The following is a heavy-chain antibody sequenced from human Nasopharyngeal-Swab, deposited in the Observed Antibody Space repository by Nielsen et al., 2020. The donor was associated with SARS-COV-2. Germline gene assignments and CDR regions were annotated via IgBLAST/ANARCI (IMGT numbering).Heavy chain of an antibody. Sequence: RQAPGKGLESLAENNHRGSTNYNPSLKSRVTISVDTSKNQFSLKLGSVTAADTAVYYCARGLSGIVPSPILGLGPYYSYYYMDVWGKGTTVTVSS. J-gene: IGHJ6*03. CDR3: ARGLSGIVPSPILGLGPYYSYYYMDV. D-gene: IGHD2-2*01. CDR2: NNHRGST. V-gene: IGHV4-34*01.